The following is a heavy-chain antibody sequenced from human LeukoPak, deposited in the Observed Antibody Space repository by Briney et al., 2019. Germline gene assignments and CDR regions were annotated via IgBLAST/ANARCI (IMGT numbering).Heavy chain of an antibody. CDR1: GFTFSSYG. CDR3: AKDQGSGWSG. CDR2: ISYDGSNK. D-gene: IGHD6-19*01. Sequence: GGSLRLSCAASGFTFSSYGMHWVRQAPGKGLEWVAVISYDGSNKYYAGSVRGRFTISRDNSKNTLYLQMNSLRAEDTAVYYCAKDQGSGWSGWGQGTLVTVSS. V-gene: IGHV3-30*18. J-gene: IGHJ4*02.